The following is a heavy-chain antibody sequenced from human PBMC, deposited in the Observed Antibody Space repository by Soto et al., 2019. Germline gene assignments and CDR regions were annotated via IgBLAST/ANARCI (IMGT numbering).Heavy chain of an antibody. CDR2: IYYSGST. V-gene: IGHV4-31*03. J-gene: IGHJ6*04. Sequence: SETLSLTCTVSGGSISSGGYYWSWIRQHPGKGLEWIGYIYYSGSTYYNPSLKGRVTISVDTSKNQFSLKLGSVTAADTAVYYCARDLRKGGSSGYDASSVDVWGKGTTVTVSS. D-gene: IGHD5-12*01. CDR1: GGSISSGGYY. CDR3: ARDLRKGGSSGYDASSVDV.